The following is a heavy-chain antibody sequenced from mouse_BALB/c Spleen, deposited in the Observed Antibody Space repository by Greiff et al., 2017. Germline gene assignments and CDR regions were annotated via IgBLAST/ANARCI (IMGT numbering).Heavy chain of an antibody. V-gene: IGHV1-69*02. CDR1: GYTFTSYW. CDR2: IDPSDSET. D-gene: IGHD1-1*01. Sequence: QVQLQQSGAELVKPGAPVKLSCKASGYTFTSYWMNWVKQRPGRGLEWIGRIDPSDSETHYNQKFKDKATLTVDKSSSTAYIQLSSLTSEDSAVYYCARNYGSRFDYWGQGTTLTVSS. CDR3: ARNYGSRFDY. J-gene: IGHJ2*01.